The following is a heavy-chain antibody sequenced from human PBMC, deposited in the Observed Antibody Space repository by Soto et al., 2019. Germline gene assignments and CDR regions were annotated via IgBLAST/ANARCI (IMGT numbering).Heavy chain of an antibody. V-gene: IGHV3-7*05. CDR1: GFTFSSYW. J-gene: IGHJ6*02. Sequence: PGGSLRLSCAASGFTFSSYWMSWVRQAPGKGLEWVANIKQDGSEKYYVDSVKGRFTISRDNAKNSLYLQMNSLRAEDTAVYYCARDTRITMIVVVITEYYYGMDVWGQGTTVTVSS. D-gene: IGHD3-22*01. CDR2: IKQDGSEK. CDR3: ARDTRITMIVVVITEYYYGMDV.